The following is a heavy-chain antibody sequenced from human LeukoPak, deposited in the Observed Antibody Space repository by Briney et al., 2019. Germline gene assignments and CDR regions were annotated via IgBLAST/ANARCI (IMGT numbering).Heavy chain of an antibody. CDR2: ISSSGSTI. D-gene: IGHD1-1*01. J-gene: IGHJ4*02. V-gene: IGHV3-48*03. Sequence: GGSLRLSCAASGFTFSSYEMNWVRQAPGKGLEWVSYISSSGSTIYYADSVKGRFTISRDNAKNSLYLQMNSLRVEDTAVYFCARDPRTVRIWGQGTLVTVSS. CDR1: GFTFSSYE. CDR3: ARDPRTVRI.